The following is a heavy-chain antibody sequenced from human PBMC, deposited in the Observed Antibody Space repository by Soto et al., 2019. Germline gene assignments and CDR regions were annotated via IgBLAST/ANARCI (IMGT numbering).Heavy chain of an antibody. CDR3: ASQSVAPAGYCYGMDV. CDR2: INPNSGGT. D-gene: IGHD6-19*01. V-gene: IGHV1-2*02. CDR1: GYTFTGYY. Sequence: GASVKVSCKASGYTFTGYYMHWVRQAPGQGLEWMGWINPNSGGTNYAQKFQGRVTMTRDTSISTAYMELSRLRSDDTAVYYCASQSVAPAGYCYGMDVWGQVTKVTVSS. J-gene: IGHJ6*02.